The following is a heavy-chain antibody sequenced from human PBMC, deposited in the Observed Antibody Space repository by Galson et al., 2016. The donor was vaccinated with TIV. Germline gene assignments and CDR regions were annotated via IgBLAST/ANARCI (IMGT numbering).Heavy chain of an antibody. CDR3: ARGLRNIMIQGQGDWFDP. J-gene: IGHJ5*02. V-gene: IGHV4-30-2*01. CDR2: IYFGGDT. CDR1: GDSISSGGYS. D-gene: IGHD3-16*01. Sequence: TLSLTCGVSGDSISSGGYSWNWIRQPPGKGLEWIGYIYFGGDTYSNPSLESRVTMSLDTSKNQFSLKLSSVTAADTAIYYCARGLRNIMIQGQGDWFDPWGQGTLVTVSS.